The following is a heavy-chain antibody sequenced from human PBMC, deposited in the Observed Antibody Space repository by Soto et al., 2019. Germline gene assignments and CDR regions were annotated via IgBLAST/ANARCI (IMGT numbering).Heavy chain of an antibody. CDR1: GFTFSSYA. V-gene: IGHV3-23*01. CDR3: AKAGFSSGWSPSYFDY. Sequence: VQLLESGGGLVQPGRSLRLSCAASGFTFSSYAMNWVRQAPGKGLEWVSAMSGTGGSTYYADSVKGRFIISRDNSKNTLYLQMNSLRVEDTAVFYCAKAGFSSGWSPSYFDYWGQGTLVTVSS. CDR2: MSGTGGST. D-gene: IGHD6-19*01. J-gene: IGHJ4*02.